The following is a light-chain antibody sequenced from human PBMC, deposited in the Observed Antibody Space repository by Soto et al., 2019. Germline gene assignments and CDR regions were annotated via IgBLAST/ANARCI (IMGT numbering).Light chain of an antibody. Sequence: DIQMTQSPSTLSASVGDRVTITCRASQSISSWLAWYQQKPGKAPKLLIYDASSLESGVPSRFSGSGSGTEFTLPTSSRQPDDFATYYCQQYNSYSPFGQGTKVEIK. CDR1: QSISSW. V-gene: IGKV1-5*01. CDR3: QQYNSYSP. J-gene: IGKJ1*01. CDR2: DAS.